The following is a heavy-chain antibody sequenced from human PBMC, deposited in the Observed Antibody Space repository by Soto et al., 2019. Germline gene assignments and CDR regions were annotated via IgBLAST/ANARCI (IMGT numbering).Heavy chain of an antibody. Sequence: GGSLRLSCAASGFTFSSYAMNWVRQVPGKGLEWVSTISGSGDSTYYADSVKGRFTISRDNSKNTLYLQMNSLRAEDTAIYYCAKTMIVVIITRFDYWGQGTLVTSPQ. CDR3: AKTMIVVIITRFDY. CDR1: GFTFSSYA. CDR2: ISGSGDST. J-gene: IGHJ4*02. V-gene: IGHV3-23*01. D-gene: IGHD3-22*01.